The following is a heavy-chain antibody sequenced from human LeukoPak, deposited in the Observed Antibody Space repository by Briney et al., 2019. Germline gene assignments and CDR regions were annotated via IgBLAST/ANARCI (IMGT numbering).Heavy chain of an antibody. CDR3: AKRYCSGGSCYSAFDY. Sequence: GGSLRLSCAASGFTFSSYAMSWVRKAPGKRLEWVSAISGSGGNTYYADSVKGRFTISRDNSKNPLCLQMNSLRAEDTAVYYCAKRYCSGGSCYSAFDYWGRGTLVTVSS. CDR1: GFTFSSYA. CDR2: ISGSGGNT. D-gene: IGHD2-15*01. V-gene: IGHV3-23*01. J-gene: IGHJ4*02.